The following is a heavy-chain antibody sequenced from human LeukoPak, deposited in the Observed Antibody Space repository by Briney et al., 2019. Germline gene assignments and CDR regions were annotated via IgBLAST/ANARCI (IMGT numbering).Heavy chain of an antibody. D-gene: IGHD2-8*01. Sequence: ASVKVSCKASGGTFSSYAISWVRQATGQGLEWMGWTNPNSGNTGYAQKFQGRVTITRNTSISTAYMELSSLRSEDTAVYYCARGNADCTNGVCYLFDYWGQGTLVTVSS. CDR2: TNPNSGNT. J-gene: IGHJ4*02. CDR3: ARGNADCTNGVCYLFDY. CDR1: GGTFSSYA. V-gene: IGHV1-8*03.